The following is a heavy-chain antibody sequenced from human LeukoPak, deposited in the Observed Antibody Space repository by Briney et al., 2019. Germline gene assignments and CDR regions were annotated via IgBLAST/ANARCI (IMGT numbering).Heavy chain of an antibody. V-gene: IGHV5-51*01. D-gene: IGHD4-11*01. J-gene: IGHJ3*02. CDR1: GYSFTSYW. Sequence: GESLQISCKGSGYSFTSYWTGWVRQMPGKGLEWMGIIYPADSDTNYSPSFQGQVTISADKSVSTAYLQWSSLKASDSAMYYCAITGGLQSAHDAFDIWGQGTLVTVSS. CDR3: AITGGLQSAHDAFDI. CDR2: IYPADSDT.